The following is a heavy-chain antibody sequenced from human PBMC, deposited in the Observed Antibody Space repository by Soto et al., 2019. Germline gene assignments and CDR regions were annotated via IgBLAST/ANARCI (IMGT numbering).Heavy chain of an antibody. CDR3: ARDIVVVTANTIGWFDP. CDR2: IIPIFGTA. J-gene: IGHJ5*02. D-gene: IGHD2-21*02. CDR1: GGTFSSYA. V-gene: IGHV1-69*01. Sequence: QVQLVQSGAEVKKPGSSVKVSCTASGGTFSSYAISWVRQAPGQGLEWMGGIIPIFGTANYAQKFQGRVTITADESTTTAYLELSSLRSEDTAVYYCARDIVVVTANTIGWFDPWGQGTLVTVSS.